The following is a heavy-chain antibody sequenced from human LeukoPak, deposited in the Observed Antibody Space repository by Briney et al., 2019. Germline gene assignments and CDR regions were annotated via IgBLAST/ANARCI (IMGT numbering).Heavy chain of an antibody. V-gene: IGHV4-4*07. Sequence: SETLSLTCTVSGVSINTYYWSWFRQPVGKSLEWIGRIHSDGSTYDNPSLRSPVSMSIDTSKNQFSLTLTSVTAADTAVYFCARDVGLVYWGQGILVTVSS. CDR3: ARDVGLVY. CDR2: IHSDGST. CDR1: GVSINTYY. J-gene: IGHJ4*02.